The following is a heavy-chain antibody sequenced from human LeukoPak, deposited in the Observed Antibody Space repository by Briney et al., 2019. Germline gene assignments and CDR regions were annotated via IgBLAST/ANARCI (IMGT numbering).Heavy chain of an antibody. CDR1: GLPFKNYC. CDR2: IHPDGSVK. V-gene: IGHV3-7*01. Sequence: GGPLRLPCLGTGLPFKNYCITGSPRARGRGREGVPNIHPDGSVKNYVDAVRGRFTISRNNAKNSLYLQLDNLRADDTAVYYCASTFPYCGDGSCALGGQGTLVIVSS. J-gene: IGHJ1*01. CDR3: ASTFPYCGDGSCAL. D-gene: IGHD2-15*01.